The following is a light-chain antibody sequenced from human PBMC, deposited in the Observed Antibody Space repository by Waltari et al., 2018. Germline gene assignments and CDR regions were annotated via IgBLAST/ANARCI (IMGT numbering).Light chain of an antibody. J-gene: IGKJ4*01. V-gene: IGKV2-30*02. CDR1: QSLLHSNGNTY. CDR2: EVS. CDR3: MQGKQLPLT. Sequence: DIVLPQSPLSLPITPGQPASMTCRSSQSLLHSNGNTYLSWFLQKPGQPPRRLIYEVSKRDSGVPDRFSGSGAGADFTLKISRVEAEDVGIFYCMQGKQLPLTFGGGTKVEIK.